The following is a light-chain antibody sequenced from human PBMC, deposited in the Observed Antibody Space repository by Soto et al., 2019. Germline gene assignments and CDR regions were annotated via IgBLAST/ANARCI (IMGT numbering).Light chain of an antibody. CDR2: GAS. CDR1: QSVSSSY. CDR3: QHFGSSRGT. J-gene: IGKJ1*01. Sequence: VLTQSPGALSLYKGERATLSCRASQSVSSSYIAWYQQKPGQAPRLLIYGASSSATGIPDRFSGRGSGTGFTLTISRLEPEDFTVYYCQHFGSSRGTFGQGAKVDIK. V-gene: IGKV3-20*01.